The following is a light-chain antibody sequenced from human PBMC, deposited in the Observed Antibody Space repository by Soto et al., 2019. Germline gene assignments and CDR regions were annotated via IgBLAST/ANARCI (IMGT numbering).Light chain of an antibody. Sequence: QSVLTQPASVSGSSGQSFAISCTGTSSDVDGYNYVSWYQHHPGKAPKLMIYDVSSRPSGVSNRFSGSKSGNTASLTISGLQAEDEADYYCISYTTIRTYVFGTGTKVTVL. CDR3: ISYTTIRTYV. J-gene: IGLJ1*01. V-gene: IGLV2-14*03. CDR2: DVS. CDR1: SSDVDGYNY.